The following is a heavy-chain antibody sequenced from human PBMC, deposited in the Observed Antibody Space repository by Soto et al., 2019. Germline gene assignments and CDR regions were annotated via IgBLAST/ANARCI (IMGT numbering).Heavy chain of an antibody. CDR2: IYWDDDK. V-gene: IGHV2-5*02. J-gene: IGHJ5*02. D-gene: IGHD1-1*01. CDR3: AHRRPWSSNWNSGWLDP. Sequence: QITLKESGPTLLSPTQTLTLTCTFSGFSLTTSGVGVGWIRQPPGKALEWLAFIYWDDDKRYSPSLHSRLTITKDTSKNHVVLTMTNMDPVDTATYFCAHRRPWSSNWNSGWLDPWGQGTLVTVSS. CDR1: GFSLTTSGVG.